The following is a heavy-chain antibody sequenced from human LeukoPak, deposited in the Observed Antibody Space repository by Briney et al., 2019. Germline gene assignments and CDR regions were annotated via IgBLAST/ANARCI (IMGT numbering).Heavy chain of an antibody. CDR2: INSDGSST. J-gene: IGHJ3*02. CDR1: ELTFSNYW. CDR3: ARGFTIFGVVNDGFDI. Sequence: PGGSLRLSCAASELTFSNYWMHWVRQAPGKGLVWVSRINSDGSSTSYADSVKGRFTISRDNAKNTLYLQMNSLRVEDTAVYYCARGFTIFGVVNDGFDIWGQGTTVTVSS. D-gene: IGHD3-3*01. V-gene: IGHV3-74*01.